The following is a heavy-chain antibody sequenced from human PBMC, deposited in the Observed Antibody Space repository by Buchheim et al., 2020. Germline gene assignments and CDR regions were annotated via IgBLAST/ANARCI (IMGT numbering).Heavy chain of an antibody. CDR3: ARDPSATVTMGYYYYGMDV. D-gene: IGHD4-11*01. CDR2: ISSSSSTI. CDR1: GFTFSSYS. V-gene: IGHV3-48*01. Sequence: EVQLVESGGGLVQPGGSLRLSCAASGFTFSSYSMIWVRQAPGKGLEWVSYISSSSSTIYYEDSVKGRFTIPRDNAQNSLYLKMNSLRAEDTAVYYCARDPSATVTMGYYYYGMDVWGQGTT. J-gene: IGHJ6*02.